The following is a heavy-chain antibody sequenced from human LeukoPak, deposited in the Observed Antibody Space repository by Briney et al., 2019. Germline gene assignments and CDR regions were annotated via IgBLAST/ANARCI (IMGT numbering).Heavy chain of an antibody. V-gene: IGHV4-34*01. J-gene: IGHJ4*02. CDR2: INHSGST. CDR3: ASRPARGYSYGYSRPFDY. Sequence: SETLSLTCAVYGGSFSGYYWSWIRQPPGKGLEWIGEINHSGSTNYNPSLKSRVTISVDTSKNQFSLKLSSVTAADTAVYYCASRPARGYSYGYSRPFDYWGQGTLVTVSS. D-gene: IGHD5-18*01. CDR1: GGSFSGYY.